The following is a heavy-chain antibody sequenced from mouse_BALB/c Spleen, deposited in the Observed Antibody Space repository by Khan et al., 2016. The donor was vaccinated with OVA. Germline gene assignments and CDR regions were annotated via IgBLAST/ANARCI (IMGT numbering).Heavy chain of an antibody. CDR1: GYTFTSYY. D-gene: IGHD2-1*01. J-gene: IGHJ4*01. Sequence: QVQLQQSGPELVKPGASVRISCKASGYTFTSYYVHWVKQRPGQGLEWIGWIYPGNVNTDYNEKFKGKATLTADTSSSTAYMQLSSLTSEDSAVYFCARWGGNYPSYAMDYWGQGTSVTVSS. CDR2: IYPGNVNT. V-gene: IGHV1S56*01. CDR3: ARWGGNYPSYAMDY.